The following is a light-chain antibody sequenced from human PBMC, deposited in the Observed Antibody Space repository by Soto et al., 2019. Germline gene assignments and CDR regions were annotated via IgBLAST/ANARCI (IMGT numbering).Light chain of an antibody. CDR1: QSVSSSY. J-gene: IGKJ5*01. Sequence: EIVMTQSPVTLSFFPWEIATLSCRVSQSVSSSYLAWYQQKPGQAPRLLIYGASRRATGIPDRFSGSASGTDFTLTISRLEPQDFAVYFCQQYSDLPMTFGQGTRLEIK. CDR3: QQYSDLPMT. V-gene: IGKV3-20*01. CDR2: GAS.